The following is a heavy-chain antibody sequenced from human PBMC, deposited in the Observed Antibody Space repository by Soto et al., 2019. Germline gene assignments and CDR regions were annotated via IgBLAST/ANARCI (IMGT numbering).Heavy chain of an antibody. CDR1: VFTFSSYA. CDR3: ARGTLSITIFGVVNLFDY. J-gene: IGHJ4*02. CDR2: IWYDGSNK. D-gene: IGHD3-3*01. V-gene: IGHV3-33*01. Sequence: PWGSLRLACASSVFTFSSYAMHWVRQAPGKGLEWVAVIWYDGSNKYYADSVKGRFTISRDNSKNTLYLQMNSLRAEDTAVYYCARGTLSITIFGVVNLFDYWGQGTLVTVSS.